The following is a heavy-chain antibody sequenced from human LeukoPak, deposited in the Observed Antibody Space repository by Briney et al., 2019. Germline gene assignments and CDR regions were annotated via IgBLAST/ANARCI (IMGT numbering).Heavy chain of an antibody. Sequence: SETLSLTCTVSGGTIGTYYWSWIRQPAEKQLDWIGRIDNSGLTNYNPSLKSPVTMSVDTSRNQFSLKLTSVTAADTAIYFCAKGPYGSGSYGIDYWGQGTLVTVSS. CDR3: AKGPYGSGSYGIDY. CDR1: GGTIGTYY. CDR2: IDNSGLT. V-gene: IGHV4-4*07. D-gene: IGHD3-10*01. J-gene: IGHJ4*02.